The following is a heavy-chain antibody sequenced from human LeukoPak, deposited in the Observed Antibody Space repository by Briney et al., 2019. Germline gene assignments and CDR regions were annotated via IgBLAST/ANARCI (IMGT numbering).Heavy chain of an antibody. J-gene: IGHJ4*02. CDR1: GFTFDDYA. Sequence: HPGGSLRLSCAASGFTFDDYAMHWVRQAPGKGLEWVSGISWNSGSIGYADSVKGRFTISRDNAKNSLYLQMNSLRAEDTALYYCAKDIRKGYCSSTSCYAYWGQGTLVTVSS. CDR2: ISWNSGSI. D-gene: IGHD2-2*01. CDR3: AKDIRKGYCSSTSCYAY. V-gene: IGHV3-9*01.